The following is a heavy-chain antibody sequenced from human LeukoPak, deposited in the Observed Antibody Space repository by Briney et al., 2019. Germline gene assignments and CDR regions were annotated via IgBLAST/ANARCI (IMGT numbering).Heavy chain of an antibody. Sequence: GGCLKISCQGSGYSFTSYWVGWVRQMPGKGLEWMGIIYPGDSDTRYSPSFQGRVTISADKSISTAYLQWSSLKASDTAMYYCARLGMATTPYFDYWGQRTLVNVSP. V-gene: IGHV5-51*01. CDR2: IYPGDSDT. D-gene: IGHD5-24*01. CDR1: GYSFTSYW. CDR3: ARLGMATTPYFDY. J-gene: IGHJ4*01.